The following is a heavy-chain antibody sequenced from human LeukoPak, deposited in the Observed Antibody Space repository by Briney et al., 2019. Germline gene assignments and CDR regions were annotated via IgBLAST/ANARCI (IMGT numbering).Heavy chain of an antibody. D-gene: IGHD3-22*01. V-gene: IGHV5-51*01. CDR2: IYPGDSDT. CDR3: ARRTIDSSGSYFDY. CDR1: GYSLTSHW. Sequence: GESLKISWMGSGYSLTSHWIGWVRQIPRKGPEGVGIIYPGDSDTRYSPSFQGQVTISADKSISTAYLQWSSLKASDTAMYYCARRTIDSSGSYFDYWGQGTLVTVSS. J-gene: IGHJ4*02.